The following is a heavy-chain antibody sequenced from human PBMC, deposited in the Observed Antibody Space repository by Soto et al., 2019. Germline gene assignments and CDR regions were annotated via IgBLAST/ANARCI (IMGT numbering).Heavy chain of an antibody. CDR3: AGLLATFNSNWFDP. CDR2: INHSGST. Sequence: SETLSLTCAVYGGSFSGYYWSWIRQTPGKGLEWIGEINHSGSTNYNPSLKSRVTISVDTSKNQFSLKLSSVTAADTAVYYCAGLLATFNSNWFDPWGQGTLVTVSS. CDR1: GGSFSGYY. V-gene: IGHV4-34*01. J-gene: IGHJ5*02. D-gene: IGHD5-12*01.